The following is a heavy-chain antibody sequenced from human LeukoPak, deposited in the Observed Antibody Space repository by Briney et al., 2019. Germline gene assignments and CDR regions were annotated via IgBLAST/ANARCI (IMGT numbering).Heavy chain of an antibody. D-gene: IGHD6-19*01. V-gene: IGHV5-51*01. CDR2: IYPGDSDT. CDR3: ARPDLSSDSSGWYGFDY. Sequence: GESLKISCKGPGYSFTSYWIGWVRQMPGKGLEWMGIIYPGDSDTRYSPSFQGQVTISADKSISTAYLQWSSLKASDTAMYYCARPDLSSDSSGWYGFDYWGQGTLVTVSS. CDR1: GYSFTSYW. J-gene: IGHJ4*02.